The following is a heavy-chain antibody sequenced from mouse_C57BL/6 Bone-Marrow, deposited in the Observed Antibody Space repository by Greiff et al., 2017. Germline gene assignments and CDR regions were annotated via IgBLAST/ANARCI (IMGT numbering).Heavy chain of an antibody. CDR3: APLTTVADY. Sequence: VQLQQSGPELVKPGASVKISCKASGYAFSSSWMNWVKQRPGKGLEWIGRIYPGDGDTNYNGKFKGKATLTADKSSSTAYMQLSSLTSEDSAVYFCAPLTTVADYWGQGTTLTVSS. CDR2: IYPGDGDT. V-gene: IGHV1-82*01. J-gene: IGHJ2*01. D-gene: IGHD1-1*01. CDR1: GYAFSSSW.